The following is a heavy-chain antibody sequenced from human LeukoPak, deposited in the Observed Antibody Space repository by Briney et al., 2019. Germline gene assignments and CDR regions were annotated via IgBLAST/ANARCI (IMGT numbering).Heavy chain of an antibody. V-gene: IGHV3-49*04. CDR2: IRSKAYGGTT. CDR1: GFTFSSYW. J-gene: IGHJ4*02. CDR3: TRQAIVGGSYNYFDY. Sequence: GGSLRLSCAASGFTFSSYWMSWVRQAPGKGLEWVGFIRSKAYGGTTEYAASVKGRFTISRDDSKSIAYLQMNSLKTEDTAVYYCTRQAIVGGSYNYFDYWGQGTLVTVSS. D-gene: IGHD1-26*01.